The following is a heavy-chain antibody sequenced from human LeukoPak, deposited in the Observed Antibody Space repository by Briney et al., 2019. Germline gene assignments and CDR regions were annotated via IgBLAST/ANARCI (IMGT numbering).Heavy chain of an antibody. V-gene: IGHV1-69*05. CDR1: GDTLSSYA. J-gene: IGHJ4*02. CDR3: ASCSHYYYDSSGYYPRNLFDY. D-gene: IGHD3-22*01. CDR2: IIPIFGTA. Sequence: SVKVSCKASGDTLSSYAISWVRQAPGQGREWMGEIIPIFGTANYTQKFQGRVTITTDESTSTAYIELSSLRSEDTAVYYCASCSHYYYDSSGYYPRNLFDYWGQGTLVTVSP.